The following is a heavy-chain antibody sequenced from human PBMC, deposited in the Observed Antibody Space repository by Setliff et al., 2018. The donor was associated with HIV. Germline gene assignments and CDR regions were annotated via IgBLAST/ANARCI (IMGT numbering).Heavy chain of an antibody. CDR3: ARYRRFADYIDV. CDR2: IFHSGNT. D-gene: IGHD1-26*01. CDR1: GDSMSSDNYF. Sequence: PSETLSLTCTVSGDSMSSDNYFWVWVRQPPGKGLEWMGNIFHSGNTYYSPSLKSRVTVSLDTSMNQFSLKLTSVTAADTALYYCARYRRFADYIDVWGKGTTVTVSS. J-gene: IGHJ6*03. V-gene: IGHV4-39*01.